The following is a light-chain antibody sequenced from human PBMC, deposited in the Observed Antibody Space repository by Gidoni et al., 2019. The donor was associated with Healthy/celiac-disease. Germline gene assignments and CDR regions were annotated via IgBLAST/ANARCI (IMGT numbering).Light chain of an antibody. J-gene: IGKJ5*01. V-gene: IGKV3-20*01. CDR3: QQYGSSPIT. CDR1: QSVSSSY. Sequence: EIVLTQSPGTLSLSPGERATLSCRASQSVSSSYLAWYQQKPGQAPRLLIYGASSRATGIPDRFSGSGSGTDFTLTISRREPEDFAVYYCQQYGSSPITFXQXTRLEIK. CDR2: GAS.